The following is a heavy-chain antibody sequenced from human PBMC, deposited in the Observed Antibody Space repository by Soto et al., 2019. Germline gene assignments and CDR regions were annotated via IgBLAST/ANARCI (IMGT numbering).Heavy chain of an antibody. D-gene: IGHD3-3*01. V-gene: IGHV1-18*01. Sequence: ASVKVSCKASGYTFSDYGFSWVRQAPGQGLEWMGWITPYTGNTNYAQKLQGRVTMTTDTSTSTAYMELRSLRSDDTAVYYCARDLPYYDFWSGPRGFDPWGQGTLVTVSS. CDR2: ITPYTGNT. CDR3: ARDLPYYDFWSGPRGFDP. J-gene: IGHJ5*02. CDR1: GYTFSDYG.